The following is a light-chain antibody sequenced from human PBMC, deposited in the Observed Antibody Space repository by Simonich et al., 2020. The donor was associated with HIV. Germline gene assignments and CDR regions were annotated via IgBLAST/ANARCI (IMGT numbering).Light chain of an antibody. CDR1: QTISNY. V-gene: IGKV1-39*01. CDR2: GAS. J-gene: IGKJ2*01. Sequence: DIQMTQSPSSLSASVGDRVTVTCRASQTISNYLKWYQQKPGKAPQLLIYGASILQSGVPSRFSGRRSGTDFTLAISNLQPEDFATYYCQQSYSTPYTFGQGTKVEIK. CDR3: QQSYSTPYT.